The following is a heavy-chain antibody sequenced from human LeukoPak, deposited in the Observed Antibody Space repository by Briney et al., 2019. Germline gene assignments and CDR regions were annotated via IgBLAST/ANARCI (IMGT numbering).Heavy chain of an antibody. D-gene: IGHD3-3*01. CDR3: ATDRVRRHDKGFLDWLDP. V-gene: IGHV1-24*01. J-gene: IGHJ5*02. Sequence: ASVKVSCKVSGYTLTELSMHWVRQAPGKGLGWMGGFDAEEGETIYAQKFRGRVTMTEDTSTDTAYMELSSLRSEDTAVYYCATDRVRRHDKGFLDWLDPWGQGTLVTVSS. CDR2: FDAEEGET. CDR1: GYTLTELS.